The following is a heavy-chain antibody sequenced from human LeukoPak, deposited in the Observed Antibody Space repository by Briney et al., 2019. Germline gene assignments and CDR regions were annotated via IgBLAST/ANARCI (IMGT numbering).Heavy chain of an antibody. CDR3: ARGTPGSYFGY. CDR2: INPNSGGT. Sequence: ASVKVSCKASGYTFIAYYLHWVRQAPGQGLEWMGWINPNSGGTNCAQKFKDWVTMTRDTSINTTYMELSSLKSDVTAVYYCARGTPGSYFGYWGQGTLVTVSS. V-gene: IGHV1-2*04. CDR1: GYTFIAYY. D-gene: IGHD3-10*01. J-gene: IGHJ4*02.